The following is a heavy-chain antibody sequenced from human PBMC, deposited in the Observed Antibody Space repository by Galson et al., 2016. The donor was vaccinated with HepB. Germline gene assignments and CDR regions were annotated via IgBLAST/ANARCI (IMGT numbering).Heavy chain of an antibody. J-gene: IGHJ4*02. D-gene: IGHD3-10*01. CDR1: GGSISNYY. CDR2: IYSSGST. CDR3: ARGSGTFGHDY. Sequence: LSLTCTVSGGSISNYYWSWIRQPPGKGLEWIGYIYSSGSTNSNPSLKSRAIISVDTSKNQFYLKLNSMTAADTAVYYCARGSGTFGHDYWGQGTLVTVSS. V-gene: IGHV4-59*01.